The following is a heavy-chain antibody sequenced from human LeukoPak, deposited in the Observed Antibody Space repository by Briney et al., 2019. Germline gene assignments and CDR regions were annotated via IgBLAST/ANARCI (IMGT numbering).Heavy chain of an antibody. Sequence: SETLSLTCTVSGGSINTPNYYWGWIRQTPGKGLEWIGNIFYSGGTYYSPSLTSRVTISLDTSRNQFSLKLNSVTAADTAVYYCASDRSSWNPGAPSWGQGTLVTVSS. CDR3: ASDRSSWNPGAPS. J-gene: IGHJ5*02. CDR1: GGSINTPNYY. CDR2: IFYSGGT. D-gene: IGHD6-13*01. V-gene: IGHV4-39*01.